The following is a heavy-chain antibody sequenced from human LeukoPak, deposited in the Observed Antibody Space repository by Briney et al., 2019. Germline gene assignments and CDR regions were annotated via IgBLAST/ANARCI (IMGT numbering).Heavy chain of an antibody. CDR1: GRSISRYY. J-gene: IGHJ4*02. CDR3: ARVVTYCSSTSCSRGFDY. D-gene: IGHD2-2*01. Sequence: PSETLSLTCSLSGRSISRYYWSWIRPPAGKGLEWIGWIYTSGSTNYNPSLKSRVTMSVDTSKNQCSLKLSSVTAADTAVYYCARVVTYCSSTSCSRGFDYWGQGTLVTVSS. V-gene: IGHV4-4*07. CDR2: IYTSGST.